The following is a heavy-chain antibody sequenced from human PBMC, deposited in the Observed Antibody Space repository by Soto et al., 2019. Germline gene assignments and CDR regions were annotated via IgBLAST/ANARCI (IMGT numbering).Heavy chain of an antibody. D-gene: IGHD3-10*01. V-gene: IGHV4-34*01. J-gene: IGHJ2*01. CDR1: GGSFSDYY. CDR2: INHSGST. CDR3: AREVPSRYFDL. Sequence: QVRLQQWGAGLLKPSETLPLTCAVYGGSFSDYYWSWIRQPPGKGLEWIGEINHSGSTNYNPSPKSRVTISVDTSKNQFSLKLNSVTAADTAVYYCAREVPSRYFDLWGRGTPVTVSS.